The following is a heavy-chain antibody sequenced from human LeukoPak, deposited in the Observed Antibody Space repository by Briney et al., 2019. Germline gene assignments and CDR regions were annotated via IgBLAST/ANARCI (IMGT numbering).Heavy chain of an antibody. CDR3: ARDDEGRGTAMVLPPFDY. D-gene: IGHD5-18*01. J-gene: IGHJ4*02. Sequence: GGSLRLSCAASGFSLSDYGISWARQAPGKGLEWISYITTNSAKFYADSVKGRFTISRDNAKNSLYLQMNSLRAEDTAVYYCARDDEGRGTAMVLPPFDYWGQGTLVTVSS. CDR2: ITTNSAK. CDR1: GFSLSDYG. V-gene: IGHV3-69-1*01.